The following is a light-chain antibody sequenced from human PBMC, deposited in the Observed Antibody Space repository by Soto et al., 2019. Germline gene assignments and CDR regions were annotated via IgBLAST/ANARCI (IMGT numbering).Light chain of an antibody. CDR3: ASWDDTLSVPI. V-gene: IGLV2-23*01. CDR1: SSDVVNDLL. J-gene: IGLJ2*01. CDR2: EGT. Sequence: QSALTQPASVSGSPGQSITISCTGTSSDVVNDLLVSWYQQQPGKAPKLMIYEGTKRPAGVSDRFSGSKSGNTASLTISGLQAEDEADYYCASWDDTLSVPIFGGGTKVTVL.